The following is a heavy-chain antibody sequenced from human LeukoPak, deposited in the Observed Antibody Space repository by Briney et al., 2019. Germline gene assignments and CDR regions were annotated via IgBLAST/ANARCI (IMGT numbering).Heavy chain of an antibody. Sequence: PSETLSLTCTVSGGSISSGDYYWSWIRQPPGKGLEWIGYIYYSGSTYYNPSLKSRITISVDTSKNQFSLKLSSVTAADTAVYYCARLQPDTYSFDSSGPGTLVTVSS. D-gene: IGHD4-11*01. V-gene: IGHV4-30-4*01. CDR2: IYYSGST. J-gene: IGHJ4*02. CDR1: GGSISSGDYY. CDR3: ARLQPDTYSFDS.